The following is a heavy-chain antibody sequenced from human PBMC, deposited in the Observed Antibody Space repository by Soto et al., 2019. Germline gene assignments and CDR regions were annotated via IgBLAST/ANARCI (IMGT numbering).Heavy chain of an antibody. CDR1: GGSFRNYV. CDR3: ARDTETLGPRANDALDI. Sequence: QVQLVQSGAEVKKPGSSVKVSCRASGGSFRNYVMSWVRQAPGQSLEWMGWINAGSGNTKYSQNFQGRVSITRDTSASTVYMELTGLTSEDTAVYYCARDTETLGPRANDALDIWGQGTMVTVSS. V-gene: IGHV1-3*01. J-gene: IGHJ3*02. D-gene: IGHD3-3*02. CDR2: INAGSGNT.